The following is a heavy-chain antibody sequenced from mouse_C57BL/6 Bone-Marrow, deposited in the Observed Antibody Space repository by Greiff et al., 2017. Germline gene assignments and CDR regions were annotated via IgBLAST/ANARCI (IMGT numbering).Heavy chain of an antibody. CDR2: INYDGSST. CDR1: GFTFSDYY. CDR3: ARGDYGDY. J-gene: IGHJ2*01. Sequence: EVKVVESEGGLVQPGSSMKLSCTASGFTFSDYYMAWVRQVPEKGLEWVANINYDGSSTYYLDSLKSRFIISRDNAKNILYLQMSSLKSEDTATYYCARGDYGDYWGQGTTLTVSS. D-gene: IGHD2-4*01. V-gene: IGHV5-16*01.